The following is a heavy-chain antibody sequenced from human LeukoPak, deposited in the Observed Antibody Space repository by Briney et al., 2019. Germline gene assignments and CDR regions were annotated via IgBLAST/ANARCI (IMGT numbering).Heavy chain of an antibody. D-gene: IGHD6-6*01. V-gene: IGHV4-59*01. CDR2: IYYSGST. CDR1: GGSIGSYY. CDR3: ARVGAARFFDY. J-gene: IGHJ4*01. Sequence: PSETLSLTCTVSGGSIGSYYWSWIRQPPGKGLEWIGYIYYSGSTNYNPSLKSRVTISVDTSKNQFSLKLSSVTAADTAVYYCARVGAARFFDYWGQGTLVTVSS.